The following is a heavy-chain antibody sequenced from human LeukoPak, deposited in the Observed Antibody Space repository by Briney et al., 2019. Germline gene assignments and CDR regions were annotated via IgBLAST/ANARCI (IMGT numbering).Heavy chain of an antibody. CDR1: GYTFTSYY. CDR3: ARDGTYDFWSGYYSYYYMDV. V-gene: IGHV1-46*01. CDR2: INPSGGST. J-gene: IGHJ6*03. Sequence: GASVKVSCKASGYTFTSYYMHWVRQAPGQGLDWMGIINPSGGSTSYAQKFQGRVTMTRDMSTSTVYMELSSLRSEDTAVYYCARDGTYDFWSGYYSYYYMDVWGKGTTVTVSS. D-gene: IGHD3-3*01.